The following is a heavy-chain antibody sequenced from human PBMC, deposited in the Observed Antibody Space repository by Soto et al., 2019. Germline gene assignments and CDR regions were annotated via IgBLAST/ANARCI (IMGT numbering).Heavy chain of an antibody. CDR2: INHSGST. J-gene: IGHJ4*02. CDR3: ARGVGSYDFWSGYYSPYFDY. CDR1: GGSFSGYY. Sequence: QVQLQQWGAGLLKPSETLSLTCAVYGGSFSGYYWSWIRQPPGKGLEWIGEINHSGSTNYNPSLKSRVTISVDTSKNQFSLKLSSVTAADTAVYYCARGVGSYDFWSGYYSPYFDYWGQGTLVTVSS. D-gene: IGHD3-3*01. V-gene: IGHV4-34*01.